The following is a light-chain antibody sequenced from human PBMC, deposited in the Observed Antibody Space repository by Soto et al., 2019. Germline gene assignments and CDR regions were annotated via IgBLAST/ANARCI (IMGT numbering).Light chain of an antibody. Sequence: DIHMTQSPSTLPASVGDRVTITCRSSQSISTWLAWYQHTPGKAPNLLIYDASSLQSGVPSRFSGSGFGTEFTLTISSLQPGDFATYYCQQYSSRSTFGQGTKVDIK. J-gene: IGKJ1*01. CDR3: QQYSSRST. CDR1: QSISTW. V-gene: IGKV1-5*01. CDR2: DAS.